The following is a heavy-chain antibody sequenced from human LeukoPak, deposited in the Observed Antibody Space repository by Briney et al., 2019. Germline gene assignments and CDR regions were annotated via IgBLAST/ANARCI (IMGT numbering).Heavy chain of an antibody. Sequence: GGSLRLSCAASGFTFSTYAMSWVRQASGKGLEWVSSISGSGVSTYYTDSVKGRFTISRDKSKHMLYLQMSSLRAEDTAVYYCAKDTRDRGYALFESWGQGTLVTVSS. V-gene: IGHV3-23*01. CDR3: AKDTRDRGYALFES. J-gene: IGHJ4*02. CDR2: ISGSGVST. CDR1: GFTFSTYA. D-gene: IGHD5-12*01.